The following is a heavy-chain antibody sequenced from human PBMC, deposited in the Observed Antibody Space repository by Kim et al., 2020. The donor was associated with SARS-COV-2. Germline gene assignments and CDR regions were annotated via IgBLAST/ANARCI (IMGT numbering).Heavy chain of an antibody. CDR2: ISYDGSNK. V-gene: IGHV3-30*18. CDR1: GFTFSGSA. D-gene: IGHD3-10*01. J-gene: IGHJ4*02. Sequence: GGSLRLSCAASGFTFSGSAMHWVRQASGKGLEWVAVISYDGSNKYYADSVKGRFTISRDNSKNTLYLQMNSLRAEDTAVYYCAKLPRLRITMVRGVIGRFDYWGQGTLVTVSS. CDR3: AKLPRLRITMVRGVIGRFDY.